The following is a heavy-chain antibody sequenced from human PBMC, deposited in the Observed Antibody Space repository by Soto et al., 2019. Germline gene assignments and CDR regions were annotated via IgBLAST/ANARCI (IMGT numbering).Heavy chain of an antibody. CDR2: INHSGRT. V-gene: IGHV4-34*01. CDR1: GGSFSGYY. Sequence: QVQLQQWGAGLLKPSETLSLTCAVYGGSFSGYYWSWIRQPPGKGLEWIGEINHSGRTNYNPSLKSRVTISVDTAKNQFSLKLSSVTAADTAVYYCARGTVTTPVDIWGQGTMVTVSS. D-gene: IGHD4-17*01. J-gene: IGHJ3*02. CDR3: ARGTVTTPVDI.